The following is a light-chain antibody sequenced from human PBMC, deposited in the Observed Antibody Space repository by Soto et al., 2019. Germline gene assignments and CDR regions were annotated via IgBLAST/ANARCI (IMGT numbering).Light chain of an antibody. CDR1: QNVSSSY. CDR2: GAS. V-gene: IGKV3-20*01. J-gene: IGKJ4*01. Sequence: EIVLTQSPGTLSLCPGERATLSCRASQNVSSSYLAWYQQKPGQAPSLLIYGASSRATGIPDRFSGSGSGTDFTLTISRLEPEDFAVYYCHQYDSSPLTFGGGTKVEIK. CDR3: HQYDSSPLT.